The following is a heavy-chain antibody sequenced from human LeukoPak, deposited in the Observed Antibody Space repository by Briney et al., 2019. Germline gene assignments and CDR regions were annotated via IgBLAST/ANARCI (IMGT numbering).Heavy chain of an antibody. CDR1: GFTFSNYW. D-gene: IGHD3-9*01. Sequence: GGSLRLACAASGFTFSNYWMAWVRQAPGKGLEWVANIKQDGSEKYYVDSVKGRFTISRDNAKNSLYLQMNSLRAEDTAVYYCARGQYFAWGQGTLVTVSS. CDR2: IKQDGSEK. V-gene: IGHV3-7*01. CDR3: ARGQYFA. J-gene: IGHJ5*02.